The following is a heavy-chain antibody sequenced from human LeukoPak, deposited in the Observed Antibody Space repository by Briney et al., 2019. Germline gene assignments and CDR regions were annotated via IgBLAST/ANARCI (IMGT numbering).Heavy chain of an antibody. CDR3: ARGGDYYDSSRYSDIDY. Sequence: ASVKVSCKASGYTFTSYYMHWVRQAPGQGLEWMGIINPSGGSTSYAQKFQGRVTMTRDTSTSTVYMELSSLRSEDTAVYYCARGGDYYDSSRYSDIDYWGQGTLVTVSS. J-gene: IGHJ4*02. CDR2: INPSGGST. CDR1: GYTFTSYY. V-gene: IGHV1-46*01. D-gene: IGHD3-22*01.